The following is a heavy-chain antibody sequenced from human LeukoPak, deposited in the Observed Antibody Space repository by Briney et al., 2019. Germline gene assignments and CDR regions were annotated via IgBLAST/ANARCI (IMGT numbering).Heavy chain of an antibody. V-gene: IGHV3-30*02. D-gene: IGHD6-19*01. CDR2: IRYDGSNK. Sequence: GGSLRLSCAAPGFTFSSYGMHWVRQAPGKGLEWVAFIRYDGSNKYYADSVKGRFTISRDNSKNTLYLQMNSLRAEDTAVYYCAKSMGIAVAVDLDYWGQGTLVTVSS. CDR1: GFTFSSYG. CDR3: AKSMGIAVAVDLDY. J-gene: IGHJ4*02.